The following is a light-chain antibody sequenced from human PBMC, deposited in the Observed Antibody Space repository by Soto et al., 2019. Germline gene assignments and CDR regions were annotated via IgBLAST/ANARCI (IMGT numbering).Light chain of an antibody. V-gene: IGKV3-20*01. CDR1: QSVSSY. Sequence: EIVLTQSPGTLSLSPGERATLSCRASQSVSSYLAWYQQKPGQAPGLLIYGASSRATGIPDRFSGSGSGTDFTLTISRLEPEDFAVYYCQQYGYSPRTFGQGTKVEI. J-gene: IGKJ1*01. CDR2: GAS. CDR3: QQYGYSPRT.